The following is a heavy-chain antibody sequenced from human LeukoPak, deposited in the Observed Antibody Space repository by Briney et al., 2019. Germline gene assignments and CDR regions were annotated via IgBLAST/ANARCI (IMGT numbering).Heavy chain of an antibody. CDR3: ARQHSSWFSYALGY. V-gene: IGHV3-53*01. D-gene: IGHD6-13*01. CDR2: IYSGGST. CDR1: GFTVSSNY. Sequence: GGSLRLSCAASGFTVSSNYMSWVRQAPGKGLEWVSVIYSGGSTYYADSVKGRFTISRDNSKNTLYLQMNSLRAEDTAVYYCARQHSSWFSYALGYWGQGTLVTVSS. J-gene: IGHJ4*02.